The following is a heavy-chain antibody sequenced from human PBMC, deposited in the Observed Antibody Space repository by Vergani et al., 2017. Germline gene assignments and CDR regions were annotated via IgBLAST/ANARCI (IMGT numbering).Heavy chain of an antibody. Sequence: EVQLLESGGGLVQPGGSRRLSCAGAGFTFDTYTMAYVRQAPGKGLEWVVTISSGGGDIFYADSVKGRFTISRDNSKNTLFLQMNSLKAEDTAVYYCTTAWGLYYLHGEYFQYWGRGTLVSVSS. D-gene: IGHD3-10*01. V-gene: IGHV3-23*01. CDR2: ISSGGGDI. J-gene: IGHJ1*01. CDR1: GFTFDTYT. CDR3: TTAWGLYYLHGEYFQY.